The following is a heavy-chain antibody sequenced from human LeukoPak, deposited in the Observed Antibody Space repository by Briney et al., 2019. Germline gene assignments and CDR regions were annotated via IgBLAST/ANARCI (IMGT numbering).Heavy chain of an antibody. D-gene: IGHD6-13*01. Sequence: SVKVSCKASGGTFSSYAISWVRQAPGQGLEWMGGIIPIFGTANYAQKFQGRVTITADESTSTAYMELSSLRSEDTAVYYCASLAAAGTSAPFDYWGQGTLVTVSS. CDR3: ASLAAAGTSAPFDY. CDR2: IIPIFGTA. CDR1: GGTFSSYA. J-gene: IGHJ4*02. V-gene: IGHV1-69*13.